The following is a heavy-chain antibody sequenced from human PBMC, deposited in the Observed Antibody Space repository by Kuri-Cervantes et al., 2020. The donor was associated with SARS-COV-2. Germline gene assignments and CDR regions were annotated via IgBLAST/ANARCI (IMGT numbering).Heavy chain of an antibody. CDR3: TTYYYDSSGYHGTIDY. CDR2: IKSKTDGGTT. J-gene: IGHJ4*02. CDR1: GFTFSSYW. D-gene: IGHD3-22*01. V-gene: IGHV3-15*01. Sequence: ESLKISCAASGFTFSSYWMSWVRQAPGKGLEWVGRIKSKTDGGTTDYAAPVKGRFTISRDDLKNTLYLQMNSLKTEDTAVYYCTTYYYDSSGYHGTIDYWGQGTLVTVSS.